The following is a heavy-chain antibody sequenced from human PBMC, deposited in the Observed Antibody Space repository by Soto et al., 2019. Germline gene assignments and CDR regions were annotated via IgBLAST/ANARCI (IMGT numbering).Heavy chain of an antibody. Sequence: QVQLVESGGGVVQPGRSLRLSCAASGFTFSSYGMHWVRQAPGKGLEWVAVIWYDGSNKYYADSVKGRFTISRDNSKNTLYLQMNSLRAEDTAVYYCARDLFAYYFDYWGQGTLVTVSS. CDR1: GFTFSSYG. CDR3: ARDLFAYYFDY. J-gene: IGHJ4*02. CDR2: IWYDGSNK. V-gene: IGHV3-33*01.